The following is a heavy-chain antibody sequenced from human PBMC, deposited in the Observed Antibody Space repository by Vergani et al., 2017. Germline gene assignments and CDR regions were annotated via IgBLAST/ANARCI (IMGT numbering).Heavy chain of an antibody. Sequence: QVQLVQSGAEVKKPGASVKVSCKASGYTFTSYYMHWVRQAPGQGLEWMGIINPSGGSTSYAQKFQGRVTMTRDTSTSTVYMELSRLRSEDTAVYYCASEGSGYDPYFDYWGQGTLVTVSS. CDR2: INPSGGST. CDR1: GYTFTSYY. D-gene: IGHD5-12*01. CDR3: ASEGSGYDPYFDY. V-gene: IGHV1-46*01. J-gene: IGHJ4*02.